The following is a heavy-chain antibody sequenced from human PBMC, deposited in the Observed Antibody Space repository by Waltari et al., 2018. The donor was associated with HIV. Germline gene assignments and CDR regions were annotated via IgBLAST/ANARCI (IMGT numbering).Heavy chain of an antibody. CDR2: IYNGGSA. D-gene: IGHD2-2*01. CDR3: ARQACTSSTCLFMDEFDI. V-gene: IGHV4-39*01. CDR1: GGSLRSSGSS. Sequence: QLQLQESGPGLVKSSETLSLICTVSGGSLRSSGSSWGWLRQPPGKGLEWIGNIYNGGSAYYSPSLRSRVIISADASKNHFSLNLKSVTASDTAMYFCARQACTSSTCLFMDEFDIWGQGTMVTVSS. J-gene: IGHJ3*02.